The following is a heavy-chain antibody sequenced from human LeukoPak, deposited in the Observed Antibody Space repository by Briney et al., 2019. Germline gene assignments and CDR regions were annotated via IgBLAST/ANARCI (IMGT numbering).Heavy chain of an antibody. Sequence: GGSLRLSCAASGFTFSSYSMNWVRQAPGKGLEWVSSISSSSSYIYYADSVKGRFTISRDNAKNSLYLQMNSLRAEDTAVFYCARAYDILTGYYWNHFDYWGQGTLVTVSS. CDR3: ARAYDILTGYYWNHFDY. CDR2: ISSSSSYI. CDR1: GFTFSSYS. J-gene: IGHJ4*02. V-gene: IGHV3-21*01. D-gene: IGHD3-9*01.